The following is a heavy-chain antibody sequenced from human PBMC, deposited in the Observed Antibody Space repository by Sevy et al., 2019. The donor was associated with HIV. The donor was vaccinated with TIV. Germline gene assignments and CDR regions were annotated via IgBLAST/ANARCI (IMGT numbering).Heavy chain of an antibody. J-gene: IGHJ4*02. D-gene: IGHD3-22*01. Sequence: GGCLRLSCSASGFTFFNAWMSWVRQAPGKGLEWVGRIKSDTDGGTREYAAPVKGRFSISRDDSKDTLYLQMNSLKTEDTAVYSCSTDRWGFFDSTRRHLLPYFDSWGQGATVTVSS. CDR3: STDRWGFFDSTRRHLLPYFDS. CDR2: IKSDTDGGTR. CDR1: GFTFFNAW. V-gene: IGHV3-15*01.